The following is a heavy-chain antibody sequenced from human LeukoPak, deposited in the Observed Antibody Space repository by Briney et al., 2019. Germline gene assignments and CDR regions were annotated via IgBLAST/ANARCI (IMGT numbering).Heavy chain of an antibody. CDR3: ARAKLDDCGGVCDQYFQH. D-gene: IGHD2-21*02. V-gene: IGHV1-2*02. Sequence: EASVKVSCKASGYTFTDYYMHWVRQAPGQGPEWMGWINPNSGGTNFAQKFQGRVTLTRDTSINTAYMELSSLRSDDTAVYYCARAKLDDCGGVCDQYFQHWGQGTLVTVSS. J-gene: IGHJ1*01. CDR1: GYTFTDYY. CDR2: INPNSGGT.